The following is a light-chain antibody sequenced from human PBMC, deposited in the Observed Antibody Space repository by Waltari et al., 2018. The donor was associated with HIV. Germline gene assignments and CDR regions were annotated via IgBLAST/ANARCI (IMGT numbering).Light chain of an antibody. V-gene: IGLV3-25*03. J-gene: IGLJ2*01. CDR1: ALPKQY. CDR3: QSADSSGTYHVV. Sequence: SYELTQPPSVSVSPGQTDRLTCPGAALPKQYAYWYQQKPGQAPVLVIYKDSERPSGIPERFSGSSSGTTVTLTISGVQAEDEADYYCQSADSSGTYHVVFGGGTKLTVL. CDR2: KDS.